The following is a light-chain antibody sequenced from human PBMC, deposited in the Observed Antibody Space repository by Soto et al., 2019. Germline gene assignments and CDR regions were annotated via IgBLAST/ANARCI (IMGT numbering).Light chain of an antibody. J-gene: IGLJ2*01. Sequence: QSVLTQPPSVSAAPGKKVTISCFGSSSNIGNNYVSWYQQLPGTAPKLLIYDNNKRPSGIPDRFSGSKSGTSATLGITGLQTGDEADYYCGTWDSSLSAVVFGGGTKLTVL. CDR2: DNN. CDR3: GTWDSSLSAVV. CDR1: SSNIGNNY. V-gene: IGLV1-51*01.